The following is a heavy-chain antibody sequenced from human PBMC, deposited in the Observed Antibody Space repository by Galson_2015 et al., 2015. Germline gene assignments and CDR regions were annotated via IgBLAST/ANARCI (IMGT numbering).Heavy chain of an antibody. CDR3: ARDPGGWDASDI. J-gene: IGHJ3*02. Sequence: SLTCTVSGGSISSHYWNWMRQPPGKGLEWIGFIHYSGRTGYNPSLKSRVTISVDTSKNQVSLKLSSVTATDTAVYYCARDPGGWDASDIWGQGTMVTVSS. CDR1: GGSISSHY. CDR2: IHYSGRT. V-gene: IGHV4-59*11. D-gene: IGHD6-19*01.